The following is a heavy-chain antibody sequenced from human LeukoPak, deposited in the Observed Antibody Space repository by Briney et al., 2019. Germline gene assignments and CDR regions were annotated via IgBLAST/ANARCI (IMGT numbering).Heavy chain of an antibody. V-gene: IGHV3-30*02. CDR1: GFTFSSYG. J-gene: IGHJ4*02. CDR2: IRYDGSNK. CDR3: AKSGSSSWYLDY. Sequence: GGSLRLSCAASGFTFSSYGMHWVRQAPGKGLEWVAFIRYDGSNKYYADSVKGRFTISRDNSKNTLYLQMNSLRAEDAAVYYCAKSGSSSWYLDYWGQGTLATVSS. D-gene: IGHD6-13*01.